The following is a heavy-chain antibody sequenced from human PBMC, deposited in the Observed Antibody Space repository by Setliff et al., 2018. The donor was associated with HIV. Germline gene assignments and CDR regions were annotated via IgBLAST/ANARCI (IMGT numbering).Heavy chain of an antibody. CDR1: GYYFNIDY. D-gene: IGHD3-9*01. CDR2: VSPFDDGT. CDR3: AGSILTGYYTFGADY. V-gene: IGHV1-46*02. Sequence: ASVKVSCKTFGYYFNIDYMHWVRQAPGQGLEWMAMVSPFDDGTNYAQKFQGRVTMTRDTSTSTVYMELSRLRSDDTALYYCAGSILTGYYTFGADYWGQGTLVTVSS. J-gene: IGHJ4*02.